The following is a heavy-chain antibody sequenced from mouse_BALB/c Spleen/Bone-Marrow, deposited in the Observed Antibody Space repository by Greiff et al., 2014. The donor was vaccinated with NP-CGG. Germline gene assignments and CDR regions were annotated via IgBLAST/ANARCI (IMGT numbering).Heavy chain of an antibody. CDR1: GFNIKDYY. D-gene: IGHD2-2*01. CDR2: IDPENGDT. CDR3: NARGGYDFDYFDY. V-gene: IGHV14-4*02. J-gene: IGHJ2*01. Sequence: VQLQQPGAELVRSGASVKLSCTASGFNIKDYYMHWVKQGPEQGLEWIGWIDPENGDTEYALKFQGKATMTADTSSNTAYLQLSSLTSEDTAVYYCNARGGYDFDYFDYWGQGTTLTVSS.